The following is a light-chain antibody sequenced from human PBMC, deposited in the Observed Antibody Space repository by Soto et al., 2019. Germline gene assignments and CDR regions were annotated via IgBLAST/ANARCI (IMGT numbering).Light chain of an antibody. J-gene: IGKJ1*01. CDR3: QQYNSYPWT. V-gene: IGKV1-6*02. CDR2: KAS. Sequence: AIQVTQSPSSLSASVGDRVTITCRASQGIRNDLSWYQQKPGKAPKLLIYKASTLESGVPSNFSGSGSGTEFTLSISSLQPEEFATYYCQQYNSYPWTVGQGTKVDIK. CDR1: QGIRND.